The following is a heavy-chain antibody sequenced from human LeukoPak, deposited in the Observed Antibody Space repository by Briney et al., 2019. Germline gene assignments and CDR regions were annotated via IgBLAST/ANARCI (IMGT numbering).Heavy chain of an antibody. CDR1: GGSISSGGYY. CDR3: ARGLVLRPVNWFDP. D-gene: IGHD3-3*01. J-gene: IGHJ5*02. Sequence: PSETLSLTCTVSGGSISSGGYYWSWIRQHPGKGLEWIGYIYYSGSTYYNPSLKSRVTISVDTSKNQFSLKLSSVTAADTAVYYCARGLVLRPVNWFDPWGQGTLVTVSS. CDR2: IYYSGST. V-gene: IGHV4-31*03.